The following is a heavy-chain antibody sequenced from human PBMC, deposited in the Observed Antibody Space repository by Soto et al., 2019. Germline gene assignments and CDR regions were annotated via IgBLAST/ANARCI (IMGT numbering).Heavy chain of an antibody. CDR3: ARDRGVPAAMGGAFDI. D-gene: IGHD2-2*01. CDR2: INPNSGGT. V-gene: IGHV1-2*04. Sequence: ASVKVSCKASGYTFTGYYMHWVRQAPGQGLERMGWINPNSGGTNYAQKFQGWATMTRDTSISTAYMELSRLRSDDTAVYYCARDRGVPAAMGGAFDIWGQGTMVTVSS. CDR1: GYTFTGYY. J-gene: IGHJ3*02.